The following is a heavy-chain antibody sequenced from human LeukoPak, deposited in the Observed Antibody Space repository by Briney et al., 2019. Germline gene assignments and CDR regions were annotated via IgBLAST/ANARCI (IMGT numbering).Heavy chain of an antibody. V-gene: IGHV4-34*01. CDR3: AGATPYYYGSGPDY. Sequence: SETLSLTCAVYGGSFSGYYWSWIRQPPGKGLEWIGYIYHSGSTYYNPSLKSRVTISVDRSKNQFSLKLSSVTAADTAVYYCAGATPYYYGSGPDYWGQGTLVTVSS. D-gene: IGHD3-10*01. CDR1: GGSFSGYY. J-gene: IGHJ4*02. CDR2: IYHSGST.